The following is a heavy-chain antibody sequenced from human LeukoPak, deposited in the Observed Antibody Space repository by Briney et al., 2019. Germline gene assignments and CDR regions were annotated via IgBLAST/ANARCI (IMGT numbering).Heavy chain of an antibody. Sequence: GASVKVSCKASGGTFSSYAISWVRQAPGQGLEWMGGIIPIFGTANYAQKFQGRVTITADESTSTAYMELSSLRSEDTAVYYCARGPGRVATMSPFDYWGQGTLVTVSS. V-gene: IGHV1-69*13. J-gene: IGHJ4*02. CDR2: IIPIFGTA. CDR3: ARGPGRVATMSPFDY. CDR1: GGTFSSYA. D-gene: IGHD5-24*01.